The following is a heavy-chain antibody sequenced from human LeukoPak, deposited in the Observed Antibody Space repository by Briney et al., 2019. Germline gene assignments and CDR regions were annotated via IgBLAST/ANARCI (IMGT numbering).Heavy chain of an antibody. D-gene: IGHD3-3*01. CDR3: ARLVYYDFWSGYQSRFDP. Sequence: GESLKISCKGSGYSFTSYWIGWVRQMPGKGLEWMGIIYPGDSDTRYSPSFQGQVTISADKSISTAYLQWSSLKASDTAMYYCARLVYYDFWSGYQSRFDPWGQGTLVTVSS. J-gene: IGHJ5*02. CDR2: IYPGDSDT. CDR1: GYSFTSYW. V-gene: IGHV5-51*01.